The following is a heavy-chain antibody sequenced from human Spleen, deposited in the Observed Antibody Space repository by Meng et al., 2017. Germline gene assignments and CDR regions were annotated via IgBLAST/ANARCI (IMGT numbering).Heavy chain of an antibody. J-gene: IGHJ4*02. Sequence: GGSLRLSCAASGFTFSNAWMSWVRQAPGKGLEWVGRIKSKTDGETADYAAPVKGRFTISRDNSKNTLYLQMNSLRAEDTAVYYCARRNYWGQGTLVTVSS. V-gene: IGHV3-15*01. CDR2: IKSKTDGETA. CDR3: ARRNY. CDR1: GFTFSNAW.